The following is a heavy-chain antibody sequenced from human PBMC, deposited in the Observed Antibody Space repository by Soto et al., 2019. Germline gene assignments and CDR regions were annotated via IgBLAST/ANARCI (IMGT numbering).Heavy chain of an antibody. D-gene: IGHD4-17*01. CDR2: INAGNGNT. V-gene: IGHV1-3*01. Sequence: ASVKVSCKASGYTFTSYAMHWVRQAPGQRLEWMGWINAGNGNTKYSQKFQGRVTITRDTSASTAYMELSSLRSEDTAVYYCATDSLKTTVTTLDYWGQGTLVTVSS. CDR1: GYTFTSYA. CDR3: ATDSLKTTVTTLDY. J-gene: IGHJ4*02.